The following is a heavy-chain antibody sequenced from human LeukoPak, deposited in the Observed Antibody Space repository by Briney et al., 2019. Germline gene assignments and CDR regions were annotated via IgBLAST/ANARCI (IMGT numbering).Heavy chain of an antibody. CDR2: IKQDGSEK. CDR1: GIILSSYW. V-gene: IGHV3-7*03. Sequence: GGSLTLSCAASGIILSSYWMSWVRQAPGKGLEWVANIKQDGSEKWYVDSVKGRFTISRDNAKNSLYLQMNSLRVEDTAVYYCAKDLIGWSFDYWGQGTLVTVSS. CDR3: AKDLIGWSFDY. J-gene: IGHJ4*02. D-gene: IGHD2-15*01.